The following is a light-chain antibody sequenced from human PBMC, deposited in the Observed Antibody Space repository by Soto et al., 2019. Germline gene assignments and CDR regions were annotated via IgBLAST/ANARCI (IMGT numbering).Light chain of an antibody. J-gene: IGLJ2*01. V-gene: IGLV2-8*01. CDR3: SSSAGSNSLGV. CDR2: AVN. Sequence: QSALTQPPSAAGSPGQSVTISCTGTTSDVGGYNYVSWYQHQPGKARKVMIYAVNNRTSGVSDRFSGSKSGNTAYLTVSGLQGEDEADYYCSSSAGSNSLGVFGAGTTLTVL. CDR1: TSDVGGYNY.